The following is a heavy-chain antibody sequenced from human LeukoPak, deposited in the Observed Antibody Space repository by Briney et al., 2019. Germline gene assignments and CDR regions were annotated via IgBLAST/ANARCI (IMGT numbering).Heavy chain of an antibody. CDR3: ATGYSYGPYWYFDL. J-gene: IGHJ2*01. V-gene: IGHV4-4*07. CDR2: IYTSGSA. D-gene: IGHD5-18*01. CDR1: GGSISSYY. Sequence: PSETLSLTCTVSGGSISSYYWSWIRQPAGKGLEWIGRIYTSGSANYNPSLKSRVTMSEDTSKNQFSLKLSSVTAADTAVYYCATGYSYGPYWYFDLWGRGTLVTVSS.